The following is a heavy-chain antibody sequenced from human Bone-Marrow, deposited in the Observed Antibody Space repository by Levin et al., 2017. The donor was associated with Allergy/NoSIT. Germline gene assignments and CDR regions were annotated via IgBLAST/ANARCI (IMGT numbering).Heavy chain of an antibody. V-gene: IGHV7-4-1*02. CDR2: INTNTGNP. Sequence: GESLKISCKASGYTFTNYAMNWVRQAPGQGLEWMGWINTNTGNPTYAQGFTGRFVFSLDTSVSTANLQISSLKAEDTAVYYCTRGGGASSGVIIKEDCFEPWGQGTLVIVSS. D-gene: IGHD3-3*01. CDR3: TRGGGASSGVIIKEDCFEP. J-gene: IGHJ5*02. CDR1: GYTFTNYA.